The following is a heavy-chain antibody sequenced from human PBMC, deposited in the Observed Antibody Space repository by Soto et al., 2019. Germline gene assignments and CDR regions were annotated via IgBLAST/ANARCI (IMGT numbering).Heavy chain of an antibody. CDR3: AKRRGAGGHFDY. Sequence: GGSLRLSCAASGFTVSSSYAMGWVRQGPGKGLEWVAVVSIGGSTHYADSVRGRFTISRDNSKNTLSLQMNSLTAEDTAVYFCAKRRGAGGHFDYWGQGALVTVSS. V-gene: IGHV3-53*01. D-gene: IGHD2-15*01. J-gene: IGHJ4*02. CDR1: GFTVSSSYA. CDR2: VSIGGST.